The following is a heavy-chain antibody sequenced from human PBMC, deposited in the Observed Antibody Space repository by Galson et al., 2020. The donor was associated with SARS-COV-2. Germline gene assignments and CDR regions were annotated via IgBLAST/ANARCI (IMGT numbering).Heavy chain of an antibody. Sequence: GESLKISCAGSGFTISGNYMSWVRQAPGKGLEWVSVIYSGGFTYYADSVKGRFTISRDNSKNMLYLQMSSLRAEDTAVYYCAREGGTTRFYFDYWGQGTLVTVSS. CDR3: AREGGTTRFYFDY. CDR2: IYSGGFT. CDR1: GFTISGNY. V-gene: IGHV3-66*01. J-gene: IGHJ4*02. D-gene: IGHD2-2*01.